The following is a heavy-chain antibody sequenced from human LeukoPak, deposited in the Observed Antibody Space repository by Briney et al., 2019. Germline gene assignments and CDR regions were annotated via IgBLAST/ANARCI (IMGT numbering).Heavy chain of an antibody. D-gene: IGHD3-22*01. J-gene: IGHJ3*02. CDR2: ISYDGSDK. V-gene: IGHV3-30*03. CDR1: GFTISTYG. Sequence: GGSLRLSCAASGFTISTYGMHWVRQAPGKGLEWVALISYDGSDKYYADSVKGRFTISRDNSKNTLYLQMNCLRAEDTAVYYCARVLRDYDSRAYDAFDIWGQGTMVTVSS. CDR3: ARVLRDYDSRAYDAFDI.